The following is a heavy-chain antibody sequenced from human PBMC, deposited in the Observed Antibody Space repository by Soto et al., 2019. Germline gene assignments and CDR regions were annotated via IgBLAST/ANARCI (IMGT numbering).Heavy chain of an antibody. V-gene: IGHV1-69*01. J-gene: IGHJ4*02. CDR2: IIPMLEMV. CDR1: GGTFGSYA. CDR3: AGEADHEYFEY. Sequence: QVQLVQSGAEVKKPGSSVKVSCKASGGTFGSYAISWVRQAPGQGLEWMGGIIPMLEMVHFAEKFQGRITITADELMSTAYMELSSLRSEDTAVYYCAGEADHEYFEYWGQGTLVTVSS.